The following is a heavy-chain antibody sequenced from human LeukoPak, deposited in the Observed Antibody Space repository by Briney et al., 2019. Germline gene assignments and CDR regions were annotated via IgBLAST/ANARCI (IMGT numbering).Heavy chain of an antibody. CDR2: IKQDGSEK. J-gene: IGHJ4*02. CDR3: ARDSCSGGSCYFY. Sequence: GGSLRLSCAASGFSFSDSGMHWVRQAPGKGLEWVANIKQDGSEKYYVDSVKGRFTISRDNAKNSLYLQMNSLRAEDTAVYYCARDSCSGGSCYFYWGQGTLVTVSS. D-gene: IGHD2-15*01. CDR1: GFSFSDSG. V-gene: IGHV3-7*01.